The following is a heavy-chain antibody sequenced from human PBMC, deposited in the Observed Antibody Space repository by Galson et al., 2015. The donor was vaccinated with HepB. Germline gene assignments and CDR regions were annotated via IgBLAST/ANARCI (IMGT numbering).Heavy chain of an antibody. CDR1: GFTFSSYS. Sequence: SLRLSCAASGFTFSSYSMNWVRQAPGKGLEWVSSISSSSSYIYYADSVKGRFTISRDNAKNSLYLQMNSLRAEDTAVYYCARHYGDYVPGYGMDVWGQGTTVTVSS. V-gene: IGHV3-21*01. CDR3: ARHYGDYVPGYGMDV. D-gene: IGHD4-17*01. CDR2: ISSSSSYI. J-gene: IGHJ6*02.